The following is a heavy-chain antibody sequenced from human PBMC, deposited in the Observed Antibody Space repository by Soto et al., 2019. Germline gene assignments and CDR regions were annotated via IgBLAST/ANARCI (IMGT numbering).Heavy chain of an antibody. V-gene: IGHV3-30-3*01. D-gene: IGHD1-7*01. Sequence: QVQLVESGGGVVQPGRSLRLSCAASGFTFSSYAMHWVRQAPGTGLEWVAVISYDGSNKYYADSVKGRFTISRDNSKNTLYLQMNSLRAEDTAVYYCASNYGGSYYYYGMDVWGQGTTVTVSS. CDR1: GFTFSSYA. CDR3: ASNYGGSYYYYGMDV. CDR2: ISYDGSNK. J-gene: IGHJ6*02.